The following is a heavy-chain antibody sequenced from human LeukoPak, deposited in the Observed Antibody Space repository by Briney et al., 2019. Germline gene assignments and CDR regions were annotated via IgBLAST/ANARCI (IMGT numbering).Heavy chain of an antibody. D-gene: IGHD3-22*01. J-gene: IGHJ6*02. CDR3: ARENGYYYDSSGYYFNPYYYYGMDV. CDR2: MSPKSGDR. CDR1: GYTFSNFD. Sequence: ASVKVSCKASGYTFSNFDINWVRQATGQGLEWMGWMSPKSGDRGYAQKFQGRVTMTRDTSKTTAYMELRSLRSDDTAVYYCARENGYYYDSSGYYFNPYYYYGMDVWGQGTTVTVSS. V-gene: IGHV1-8*01.